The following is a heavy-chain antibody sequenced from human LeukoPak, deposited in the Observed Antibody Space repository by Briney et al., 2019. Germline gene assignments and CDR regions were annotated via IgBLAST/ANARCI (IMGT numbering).Heavy chain of an antibody. CDR3: ARETTTVTSYYYYYMDV. D-gene: IGHD4-17*01. J-gene: IGHJ6*03. CDR1: GFTFSDYY. CDR2: ISSSGSTI. V-gene: IGHV3-11*04. Sequence: PGGSLRLSCAASGFTFSDYYMSWIRQAPGKGLEWVSYISSSGSTIYNADSVKGRFTISRDNAKNSLYLQMNSLRAEDTAVYYCARETTTVTSYYYYYMDVWGKGTTVTVSS.